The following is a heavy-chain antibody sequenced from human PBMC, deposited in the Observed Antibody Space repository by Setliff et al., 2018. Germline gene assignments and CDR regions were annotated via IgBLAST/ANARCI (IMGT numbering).Heavy chain of an antibody. Sequence: SETVSLTCAVSGASISSGSYYWSWIRQPAGKGLEWVGRLHSSGSTNYNPSLKNRVSISMDTSKNHFSLKLSSLTAADTALYFCARDNPILGATDYWGQGSLVTVSS. CDR3: ARDNPILGATDY. D-gene: IGHD1-26*01. J-gene: IGHJ4*02. CDR1: GASISSGSYY. V-gene: IGHV4-61*02. CDR2: LHSSGST.